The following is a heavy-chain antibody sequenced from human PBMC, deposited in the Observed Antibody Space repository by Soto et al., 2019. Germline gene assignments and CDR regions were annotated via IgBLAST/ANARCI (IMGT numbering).Heavy chain of an antibody. J-gene: IGHJ6*02. D-gene: IGHD1-26*01. V-gene: IGHV1-69*06. Sequence: QVQLVQSGAEVKKPGSSVRVSCRASEGTFSTSAISWVRQAPGKGLEWMGAIIPMFGTGNYAQNFQGRVTMTADKSASTVYMELTSLRPGDTAVYYCARDQRGVGTFFGMDVWGQGTTVTVSS. CDR2: IIPMFGTG. CDR3: ARDQRGVGTFFGMDV. CDR1: EGTFSTSA.